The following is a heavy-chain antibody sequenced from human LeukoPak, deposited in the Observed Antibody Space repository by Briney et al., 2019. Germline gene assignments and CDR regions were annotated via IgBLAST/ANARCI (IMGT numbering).Heavy chain of an antibody. J-gene: IGHJ6*02. CDR2: ISAYNGNT. CDR3: ARDSYIVVVTATRYYYGMDV. Sequence: GESLKISCKGSGYSFTSYGISWVRQAPGQGLEWMGWISAYNGNTNYAQKLQGRVTMTTDTSTSTAYMELRSLRSDDTAVYYCARDSYIVVVTATRYYYGMDVWGQGTTVTVSS. V-gene: IGHV1-18*01. CDR1: GYSFTSYG. D-gene: IGHD2-21*02.